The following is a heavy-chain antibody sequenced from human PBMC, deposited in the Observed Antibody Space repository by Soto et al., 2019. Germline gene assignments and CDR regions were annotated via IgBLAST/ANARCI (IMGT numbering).Heavy chain of an antibody. Sequence: SETLSLTCAVSGYPISSGYYWGWIRQPPGKGLEWIGIIHHSGSTYYNPSFRSRITISVDTSKNQFSLKMPSVTDADTAVYYCTRSSGYVPGGYWGQGILVTVSS. CDR1: GYPISSGYY. V-gene: IGHV4-38-2*01. CDR2: IHHSGST. D-gene: IGHD5-12*01. CDR3: TRSSGYVPGGY. J-gene: IGHJ4*02.